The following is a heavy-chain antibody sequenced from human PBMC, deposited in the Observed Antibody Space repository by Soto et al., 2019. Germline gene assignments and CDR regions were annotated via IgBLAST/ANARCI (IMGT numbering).Heavy chain of an antibody. Sequence: EVQLVESGGGLVKPGGSLRLSCAASGFTFSSYSMNWVRQAPGKGLEWVSSISSSSSYIYYTDSVKGRFTISRDNAKNSLYLQMNSLRAEDTAVYYCARDILDVKQQLDFDYWGQGTLVTVSS. V-gene: IGHV3-21*01. CDR2: ISSSSSYI. D-gene: IGHD6-13*01. J-gene: IGHJ4*02. CDR1: GFTFSSYS. CDR3: ARDILDVKQQLDFDY.